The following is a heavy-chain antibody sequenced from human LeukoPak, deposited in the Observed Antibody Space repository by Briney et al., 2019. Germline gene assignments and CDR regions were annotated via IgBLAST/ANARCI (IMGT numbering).Heavy chain of an antibody. Sequence: GGSLRLSCAPSGFTFDDYAMHWVRQAPGKGLEWVSGISWNSGSIGYADSVKGRFTISRDNAKNSLYLQMNSLRAEDMALYYCAKDKGYGSGSYNYFDYWGQGTLVTVSS. CDR3: AKDKGYGSGSYNYFDY. CDR1: GFTFDDYA. D-gene: IGHD3-10*01. J-gene: IGHJ4*02. CDR2: ISWNSGSI. V-gene: IGHV3-9*03.